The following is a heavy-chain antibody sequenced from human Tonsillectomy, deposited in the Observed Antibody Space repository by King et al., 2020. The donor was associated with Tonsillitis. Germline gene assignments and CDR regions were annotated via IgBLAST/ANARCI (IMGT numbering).Heavy chain of an antibody. CDR3: AREYDSSCYYPRGGNFDY. V-gene: IGHV4-61*02. CDR1: GGSTSSGSYY. J-gene: IGHJ4*02. CDR2: IYTSGST. Sequence: VQLQESGPGLVRPSQTLSLTCTVSGGSTSSGSYYWSWIRQPAGKGLEWIGRIYTSGSTSYNPSLKSRVTMSIDTSKNQFSLKLSSVTAADTAVYYCAREYDSSCYYPRGGNFDYWGQGTLVTVSS. D-gene: IGHD3-22*01.